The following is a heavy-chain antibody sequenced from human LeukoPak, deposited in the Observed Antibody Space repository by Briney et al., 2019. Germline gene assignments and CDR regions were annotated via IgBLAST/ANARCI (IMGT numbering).Heavy chain of an antibody. CDR3: ARGVKPYCSGGSCYIGYYYYYMDV. D-gene: IGHD2-15*01. Sequence: GASVKVSCKASGGTFSSYAISWVRQAPGQGLEWMGGIIPIFGTANYAQKFQGRVTITADKSTSTAYMELSSLRSEDTAVYYCARGVKPYCSGGSCYIGYYYYYMDVWGKGTTVTVSS. CDR2: IIPIFGTA. J-gene: IGHJ6*03. V-gene: IGHV1-69*06. CDR1: GGTFSSYA.